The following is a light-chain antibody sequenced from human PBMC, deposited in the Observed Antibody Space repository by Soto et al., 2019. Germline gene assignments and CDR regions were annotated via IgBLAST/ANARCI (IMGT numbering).Light chain of an antibody. CDR1: QSVSSSY. Sequence: EIVLTQSPGTLSLSPGERATLSCRASQSVSSSYLAWYQQKPGQAPRPLIYGASSRATGIPDRFSGSGSGTDFTLTISRLEPKDFAVYYCQQYGSSPRTFGQGTKVDIK. CDR2: GAS. CDR3: QQYGSSPRT. V-gene: IGKV3-20*01. J-gene: IGKJ1*01.